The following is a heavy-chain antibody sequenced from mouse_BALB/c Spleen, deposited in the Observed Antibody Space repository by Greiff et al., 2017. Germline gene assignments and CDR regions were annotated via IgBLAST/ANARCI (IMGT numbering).Heavy chain of an antibody. Sequence: VQLQQSGAELVRPGALVKLSCKASGFNIKDYYMHWVKQRPEQGLEWIGWIDPENGNTIYDPKFQGKASITADTSSNTAYLQLSSLTSEDTAVYYCARPHYYGSSLAYWGQGTLVTVSA. V-gene: IGHV14-1*02. CDR3: ARPHYYGSSLAY. CDR2: IDPENGNT. D-gene: IGHD1-1*01. J-gene: IGHJ3*01. CDR1: GFNIKDYY.